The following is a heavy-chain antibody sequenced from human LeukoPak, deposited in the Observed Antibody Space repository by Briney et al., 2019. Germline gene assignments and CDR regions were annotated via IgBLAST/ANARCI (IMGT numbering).Heavy chain of an antibody. V-gene: IGHV4-59*01. J-gene: IGHJ4*02. Sequence: ASETLFLTCTVSGGSISSYYWSWIRQPPGKGLEWIGYIYYSGSTNYNPSLKSRVSISVDTSKNQFSLKLSSVTAADTAVYYCARTGSTVTMLYPFDHWGQGTLVTVSS. CDR2: IYYSGST. CDR1: GGSISSYY. D-gene: IGHD4-17*01. CDR3: ARTGSTVTMLYPFDH.